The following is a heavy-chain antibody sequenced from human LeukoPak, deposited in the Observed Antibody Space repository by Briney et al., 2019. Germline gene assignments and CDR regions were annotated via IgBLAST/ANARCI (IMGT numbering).Heavy chain of an antibody. CDR3: ARFHRAAAGYYYYYYMDV. Sequence: ASVKVSCKASGYTFTSYGISWVRQAPGQGLEWMGWISAYNGNTNYAQKLQGRVTMTRDTSISTAYMELSRLRSDDTAVYYCARFHRAAAGYYYYYYMDVWGKGTTVTISS. CDR2: ISAYNGNT. V-gene: IGHV1-18*01. J-gene: IGHJ6*03. CDR1: GYTFTSYG. D-gene: IGHD6-13*01.